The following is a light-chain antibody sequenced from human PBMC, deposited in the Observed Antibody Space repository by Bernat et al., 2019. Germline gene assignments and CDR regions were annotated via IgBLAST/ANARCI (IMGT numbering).Light chain of an antibody. CDR3: QSYDSSLSAWV. CDR2: GNS. J-gene: IGLJ3*02. V-gene: IGLV1-40*01. CDR1: SSNIGSYYD. Sequence: QSVLTQPPSVSGAPGQRVTISCTGNSSNIGSYYDVHWYQLLPGTAPKALIYGNSDRPSGVPDRFPGSKSGTSASLAITGLQPEDEADYYCQSYDSSLSAWVFGGGTKLTVL.